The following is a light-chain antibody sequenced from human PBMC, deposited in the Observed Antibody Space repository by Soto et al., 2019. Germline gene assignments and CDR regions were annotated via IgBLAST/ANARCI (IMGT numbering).Light chain of an antibody. CDR2: GVN. Sequence: QSALTQPASVSGSPGQSITISCTGTSSDIGAYNFVSWYQQHPGKAPQLMLYGVNIRPSGVFYRFSGSKSGNTASLTISGLKAEDEADYYCTSWTTSTTMIFGGGTKVTVL. CDR3: TSWTTSTTMI. CDR1: SSDIGAYNF. J-gene: IGLJ2*01. V-gene: IGLV2-14*03.